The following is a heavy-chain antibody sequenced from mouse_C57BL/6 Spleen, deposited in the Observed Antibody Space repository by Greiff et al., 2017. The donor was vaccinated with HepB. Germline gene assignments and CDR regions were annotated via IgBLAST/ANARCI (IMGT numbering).Heavy chain of an antibody. CDR1: GYSFTSYY. CDR3: ARGDGGVFDY. V-gene: IGHV1-66*01. Sequence: VQLQQSGPELVKPGASVKISCKASGYSFTSYYIHWVKQRPGQGLEWIGWIYPGSGNTKYNEKFKGKATLTADTSSSTAYMQLSSLTSEDSAVYYCARGDGGVFDYWGQGTTLTVSS. J-gene: IGHJ2*01. CDR2: IYPGSGNT.